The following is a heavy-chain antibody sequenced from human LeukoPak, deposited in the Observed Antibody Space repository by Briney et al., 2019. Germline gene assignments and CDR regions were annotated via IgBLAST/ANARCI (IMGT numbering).Heavy chain of an antibody. J-gene: IGHJ4*02. CDR1: GGSISSYY. V-gene: IGHV4-4*07. CDR2: IYTSGST. CDR3: AMVTMVRGVIDY. Sequence: ASETLSLTCTVSGGSISSYYWSWIRQPAGKGLEWIGRIYTSGSTNYNPSLKSRVTMSVDTSKNQFSLKLSSVTAADTAVYYCAMVTMVRGVIDYWGQGTLVTVSS. D-gene: IGHD3-10*01.